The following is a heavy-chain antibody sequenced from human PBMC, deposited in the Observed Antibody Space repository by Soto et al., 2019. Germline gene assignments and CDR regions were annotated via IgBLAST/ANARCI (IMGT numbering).Heavy chain of an antibody. CDR2: TYYRSKWYN. Sequence: SQTLSLTCAISGDSVSSNSAAWNWIRQSPSRGLEWLGMTYYRSKWYNDYAVSVKSRITINPDTSKNQFSLQLNSVTPEDTAVYYCALTTYYDILTGTFDAFDIWGQGTMVTVSS. D-gene: IGHD3-9*01. CDR3: ALTTYYDILTGTFDAFDI. V-gene: IGHV6-1*01. J-gene: IGHJ3*02. CDR1: GDSVSSNSAA.